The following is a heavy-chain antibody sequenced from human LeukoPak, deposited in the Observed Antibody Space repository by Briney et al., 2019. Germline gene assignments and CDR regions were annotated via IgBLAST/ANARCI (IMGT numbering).Heavy chain of an antibody. CDR3: SRDRENGGSGYDSKNY. V-gene: IGHV3-49*03. CDR1: GFIFGDYA. J-gene: IGHJ4*02. CDR2: IRSKAYGGTT. Sequence: GESLRLSCTASGFIFGDYAMSWFRQAPGKGLEWVGFIRSKAYGGTTEYAASVKGRFTISRDDSKSIAYLQMNSLKAEDTAVYYCSRDRENGGSGYDSKNYWGQGTLVTVSS. D-gene: IGHD5-12*01.